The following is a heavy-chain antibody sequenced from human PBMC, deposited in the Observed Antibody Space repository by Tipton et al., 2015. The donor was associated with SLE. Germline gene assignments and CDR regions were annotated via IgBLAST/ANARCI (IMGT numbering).Heavy chain of an antibody. D-gene: IGHD3-22*01. V-gene: IGHV3-30*03. CDR1: GFTFNSYC. J-gene: IGHJ3*02. CDR3: ARDGGTYYYDGGACDI. CDR2: ISYDGSNK. Sequence: SLRLSCAASGFTFNSYCMYWVRQAPGKGLEWVAVISYDGSNKYYADSVKGRFTISRDNSKNTLYLQMNSLRAEDTAVYYCARDGGTYYYDGGACDIWGQGTMVTVSS.